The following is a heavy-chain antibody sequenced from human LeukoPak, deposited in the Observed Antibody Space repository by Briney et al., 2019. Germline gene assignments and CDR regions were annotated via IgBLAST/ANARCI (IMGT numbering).Heavy chain of an antibody. V-gene: IGHV3-64*01. CDR1: GFTFSSYA. CDR3: ARDRGGNWNYGPFDY. CDR2: ISSNGGST. D-gene: IGHD1-7*01. J-gene: IGHJ4*02. Sequence: GGSLRLSCAASGFTFSSYAMHWVRQAPGKGLEYVSAISSNGGSTYYANSVKGRFTISRDNSRNTLYLQMGSLRAEDMAVYYCARDRGGNWNYGPFDYWGQGTLVTVSS.